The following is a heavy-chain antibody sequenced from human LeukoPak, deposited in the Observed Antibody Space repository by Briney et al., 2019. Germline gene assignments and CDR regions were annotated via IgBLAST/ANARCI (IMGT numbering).Heavy chain of an antibody. J-gene: IGHJ4*02. CDR2: ISAYNGNT. D-gene: IGHD5-18*01. Sequence: ASVKVSCKASGYTFTSYGISWVRQAPGQGLEWMGWISAYNGNTNYAQKLQGRVTMTTDTSTSTAYMELRSLRSDDTAVYYCAKDVRGGDRAIEPIDYWGQGTLVTVSS. V-gene: IGHV1-18*01. CDR3: AKDVRGGDRAIEPIDY. CDR1: GYTFTSYG.